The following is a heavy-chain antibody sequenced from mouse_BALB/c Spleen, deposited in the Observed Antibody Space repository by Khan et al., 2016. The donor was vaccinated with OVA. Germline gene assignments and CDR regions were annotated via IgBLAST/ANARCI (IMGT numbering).Heavy chain of an antibody. CDR2: IRYSGST. J-gene: IGHJ2*01. V-gene: IGHV3-1*02. D-gene: IGHD1-2*01. CDR3: ARTARIKY. CDR1: GYSITSGYG. Sequence: EVQLQESGPGLVKPSQSLSLTCTVTGYSITSGYGWNWIRQFPGNQLEWMGYIRYSGSTKYNPSLKSRISITRDTSKNQFFLQLNSVTTEDTATXDCARTARIKYWGQGTTLTVSS.